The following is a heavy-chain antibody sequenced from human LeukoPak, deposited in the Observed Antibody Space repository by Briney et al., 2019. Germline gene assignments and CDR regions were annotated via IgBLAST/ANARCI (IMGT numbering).Heavy chain of an antibody. V-gene: IGHV3-30*18. CDR1: GFTFSSYG. D-gene: IGHD3-9*01. CDR2: ISYDGSNK. CDR3: AKEALYYDILTGYPALWGTGAYGMDV. Sequence: PGGSLRLSCAASGFTFSSYGMHWVRQAPGKGLEWVAVISYDGSNKYYADSVKGRFTISRDNSKNTLYLQMNSLRAEDTAVYYCAKEALYYDILTGYPALWGTGAYGMDVWGQGTTVIVSS. J-gene: IGHJ6*02.